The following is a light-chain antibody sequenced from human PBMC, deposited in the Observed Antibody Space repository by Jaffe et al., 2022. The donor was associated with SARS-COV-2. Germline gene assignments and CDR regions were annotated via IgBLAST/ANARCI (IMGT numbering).Light chain of an antibody. J-gene: IGKJ4*01. Sequence: EIVLTQSPATLSLSPGERATLSCRASQGVSDYLAWYQQKPGQAPRLLIYDASNRATGIPARFSGSGSGTDFTLTISSLESEDFAVYYCQQRYDWPLTFGGGTKVEIK. V-gene: IGKV3-11*01. CDR2: DAS. CDR1: QGVSDY. CDR3: QQRYDWPLT.